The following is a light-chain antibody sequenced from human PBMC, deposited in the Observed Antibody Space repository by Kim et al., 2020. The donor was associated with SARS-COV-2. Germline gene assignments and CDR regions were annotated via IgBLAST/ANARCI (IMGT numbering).Light chain of an antibody. CDR3: QQRGNWPLT. J-gene: IGKJ4*01. CDR2: DAS. CDR1: QSVSSY. V-gene: IGKV3-11*01. Sequence: LSPGERATLSCRASQSVSSYLAWYQQKPGQAPRLLNYDASNRATGIPARFSGSGSGTDFTLTIGSLEPEDFAVYYCQQRGNWPLTFGGGTKVDIK.